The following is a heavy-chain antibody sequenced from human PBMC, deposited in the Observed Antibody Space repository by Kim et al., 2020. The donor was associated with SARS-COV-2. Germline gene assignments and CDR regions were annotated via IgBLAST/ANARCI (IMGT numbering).Heavy chain of an antibody. CDR1: GFTFSNYG. CDR2: ISSNGGSI. Sequence: GGSLRLSCAASGFTFSNYGMAWVRQAPGKGLQWVSGISSNGGSIVYADSVKGRFTISRDVSKSTLYLEMNSLRAEDTAVYYCAKAGSGWNFDYWGQGTLVSVSS. CDR3: AKAGSGWNFDY. J-gene: IGHJ4*02. V-gene: IGHV3-23*01. D-gene: IGHD6-19*01.